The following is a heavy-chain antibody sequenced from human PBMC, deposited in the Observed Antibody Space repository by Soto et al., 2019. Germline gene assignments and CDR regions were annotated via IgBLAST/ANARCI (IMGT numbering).Heavy chain of an antibody. D-gene: IGHD3-16*01. CDR1: GGSVTSYY. J-gene: IGHJ4*02. CDR2: IYHSGIT. Sequence: GPGLVKSSETLSLTSTVSGGSVTSYYWSWIRQPPGKGLEWIGDIYHSGITKYNPSLKRRVTISVDTSKNQFSLKLSSVSAADTAVYYCAREDHIGGFYFDYWGQGTLVTVSS. V-gene: IGHV4-59*02. CDR3: AREDHIGGFYFDY.